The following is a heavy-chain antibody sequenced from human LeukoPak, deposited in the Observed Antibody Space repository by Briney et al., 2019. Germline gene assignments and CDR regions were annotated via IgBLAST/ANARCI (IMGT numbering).Heavy chain of an antibody. J-gene: IGHJ6*03. CDR2: IYTSGST. CDR3: ARGGMVDTAMVRRFYYYYMDV. CDR1: GGSLSSGSYY. Sequence: SQTLSLTCTVSGGSLSSGSYYWGWLRQPAGKGLEWFGRIYTSGSTNYNPSLKSRVTISVDMSKNQFSLKLSSVTAADTAVYYCARGGMVDTAMVRRFYYYYMDVWGKGTTVTVSS. V-gene: IGHV4-61*02. D-gene: IGHD5-18*01.